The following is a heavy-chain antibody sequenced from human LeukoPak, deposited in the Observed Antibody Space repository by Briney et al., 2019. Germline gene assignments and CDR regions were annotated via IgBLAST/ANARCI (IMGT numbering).Heavy chain of an antibody. V-gene: IGHV1-2*02. CDR2: INPNSGGT. J-gene: IGHJ3*02. Sequence: VASVKVSCKASGYTFTSYYMHWVRQAPGQGLEWMGWINPNSGGTNYAQKFQGRVTMTRDTSISTAYMELSRLRSDDTAVYYCASPMIVVVTDAFDIWGQGTMVTVSS. D-gene: IGHD3-22*01. CDR1: GYTFTSYY. CDR3: ASPMIVVVTDAFDI.